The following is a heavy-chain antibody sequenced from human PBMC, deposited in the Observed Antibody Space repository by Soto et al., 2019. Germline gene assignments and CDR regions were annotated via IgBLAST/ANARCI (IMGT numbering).Heavy chain of an antibody. CDR3: ARGADYYDSSGYYDY. J-gene: IGHJ4*02. V-gene: IGHV1-69*13. Sequence: SVKVSCKASGGTFSSYAISWLRQAPGQGLEWMGGIIPIFGTANYAQKFQGRVTITADESTSTAYMELSSLRSEDTAVYYCARGADYYDSSGYYDYWGQGTLVTVSS. CDR1: GGTFSSYA. D-gene: IGHD3-22*01. CDR2: IIPIFGTA.